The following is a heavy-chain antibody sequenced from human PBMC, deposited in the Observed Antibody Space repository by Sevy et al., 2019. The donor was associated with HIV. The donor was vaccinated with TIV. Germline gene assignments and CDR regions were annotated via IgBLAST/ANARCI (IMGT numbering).Heavy chain of an antibody. J-gene: IGHJ4*02. Sequence: GGSLRLSCLGSGFTFSTHTMQWVRQAPGKGIERVALIYTDGSRQIYTDSLNGRFTISRDNSKNTLFLQRNDLRTEDTASYFGARALSGVIWYSGFWGQGTQVTVSS. CDR3: ARALSGVIWYSGF. V-gene: IGHV3-30*07. CDR2: IYTDGSRQ. D-gene: IGHD6-13*01. CDR1: GFTFSTHT.